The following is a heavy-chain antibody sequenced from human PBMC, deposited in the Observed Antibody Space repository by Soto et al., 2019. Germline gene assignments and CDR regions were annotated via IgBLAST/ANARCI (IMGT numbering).Heavy chain of an antibody. J-gene: IGHJ3*02. CDR3: ARHGSPVSWNDGSFDI. Sequence: SETLSLTCTVSGGSISSSSYYWGWIRQPPGKGLEWIGSIYYSGSTYYNPSLKSRVTISVDTSKNQFSLTLSSVTAADTAVYYCARHGSPVSWNDGSFDIWGQGTMVTVAS. CDR1: GGSISSSSYY. D-gene: IGHD1-1*01. V-gene: IGHV4-39*01. CDR2: IYYSGST.